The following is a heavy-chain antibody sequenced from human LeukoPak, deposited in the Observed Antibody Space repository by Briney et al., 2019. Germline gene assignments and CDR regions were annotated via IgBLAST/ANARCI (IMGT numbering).Heavy chain of an antibody. D-gene: IGHD2-15*01. CDR3: ARSIVVVVAATSWFDP. V-gene: IGHV1-69*05. Sequence: ASVKVSCKASGGTFSSYAISWVRQAPGQGLEWMGRIIPIFGTANYAQKFQGRVTITTDESTSTAYMELSSLRSEDTAVYSCARSIVVVVAATSWFDPWGQGTLVTVSS. J-gene: IGHJ5*02. CDR1: GGTFSSYA. CDR2: IIPIFGTA.